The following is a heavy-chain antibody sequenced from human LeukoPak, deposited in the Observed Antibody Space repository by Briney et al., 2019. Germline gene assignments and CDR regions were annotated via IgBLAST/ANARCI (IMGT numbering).Heavy chain of an antibody. Sequence: GGSLRLSCAASGFTVSSNYMTWVRQAPGKGLEWVSVMYTFGNTYYADSVRGRFTISRDNSKNTLYLQMNSLRAEDTALYYCSKDAASGTYGTFDYWGQGTLVIVSS. V-gene: IGHV3-66*01. CDR1: GFTVSSNY. D-gene: IGHD3-10*01. CDR2: MYTFGNT. CDR3: SKDAASGTYGTFDY. J-gene: IGHJ4*02.